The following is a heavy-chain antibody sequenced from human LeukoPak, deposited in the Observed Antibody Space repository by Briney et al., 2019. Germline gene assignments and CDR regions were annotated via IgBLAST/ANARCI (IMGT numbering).Heavy chain of an antibody. Sequence: GGSLRLSCAASGFTFSNYWMSWVRQDPGKGLEWVAHMSQDGSEKHYVDSAKGRFTISRDNAKKSLYLQMNSLRAEDTAVYYCASGFWSGLIDYWGQGTLVTVSS. J-gene: IGHJ4*02. CDR3: ASGFWSGLIDY. CDR2: MSQDGSEK. CDR1: GFTFSNYW. V-gene: IGHV3-7*01. D-gene: IGHD3-3*01.